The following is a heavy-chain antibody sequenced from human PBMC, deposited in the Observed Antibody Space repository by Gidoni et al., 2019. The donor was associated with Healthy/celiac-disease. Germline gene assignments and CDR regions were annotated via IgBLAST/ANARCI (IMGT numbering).Heavy chain of an antibody. D-gene: IGHD1-1*01. J-gene: IGHJ5*02. CDR1: GFTFSSYS. V-gene: IGHV3-21*01. CDR3: ASALSGARGGTP. Sequence: EVQLLDSGGGLVTPGGSLSLHGAASGFTFSSYSMTWVRKAPGKGLEWVSSISSSSSYRYYADSVKGRFTISRDNANNSLYLQMNSLRAEDTAVDYCASALSGARGGTPWGQGTLVTVSS. CDR2: ISSSSSYR.